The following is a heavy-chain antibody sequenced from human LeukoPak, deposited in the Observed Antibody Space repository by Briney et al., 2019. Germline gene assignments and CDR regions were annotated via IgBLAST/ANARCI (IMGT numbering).Heavy chain of an antibody. CDR3: AKGVSSGGTKYYFDY. CDR1: GFTFSSYW. D-gene: IGHD2-15*01. CDR2: ISGSGGST. J-gene: IGHJ4*02. V-gene: IGHV3-23*01. Sequence: QTGGSLRLSCAASGFTFSSYWMSWVRQAPGKGLEWVSAISGSGGSTYYADSVKGRFTISRDNSKNTLYLQMNSLRAEDTAVYYCAKGVSSGGTKYYFDYWGQGTLVTVSS.